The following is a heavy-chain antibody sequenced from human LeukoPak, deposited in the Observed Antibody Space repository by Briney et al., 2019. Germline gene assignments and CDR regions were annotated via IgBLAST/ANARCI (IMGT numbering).Heavy chain of an antibody. CDR2: INHSGST. CDR3: VSSSSSTPFDY. Sequence: SETLSLTCAVYGGSFGGYYWSWIRQPPGKGLEWIGEINHSGSTNYNPSLKSRVTISVDTSKNQFSLKLSSVTAADTAVYYCVSSSSSTPFDYWGQGTLVTVSS. J-gene: IGHJ4*02. CDR1: GGSFGGYY. D-gene: IGHD3-22*01. V-gene: IGHV4-34*01.